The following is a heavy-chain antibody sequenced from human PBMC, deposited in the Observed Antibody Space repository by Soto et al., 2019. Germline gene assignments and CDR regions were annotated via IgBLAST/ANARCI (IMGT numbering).Heavy chain of an antibody. CDR2: IYYSGST. Sequence: QLQLQESGPGLVKPSETLSLTCTVSGGSISSSSYYWGWIRQPPGKGLEWIGSIYYSGSTYYNPSLKSRVTISVDTSKNQFSLKLSSVTAADTAVYYCASSVLTGPYSSSSWFGAFDIWGQGTMVTVSS. CDR3: ASSVLTGPYSSSSWFGAFDI. V-gene: IGHV4-39*01. J-gene: IGHJ3*02. D-gene: IGHD6-6*01. CDR1: GGSISSSSYY.